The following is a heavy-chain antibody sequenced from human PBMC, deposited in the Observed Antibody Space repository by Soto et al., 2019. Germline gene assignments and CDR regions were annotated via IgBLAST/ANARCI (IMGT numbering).Heavy chain of an antibody. J-gene: IGHJ4*02. CDR3: ARGVHDFWSGYGTYFDY. D-gene: IGHD3-3*01. V-gene: IGHV4-59*01. CDR1: GGSISSYY. Sequence: SETLSLTCTVSGGSISSYYWSWIRQPPGKGLEWIGYIYYSGSTNYNPSLKSRATISVDTSKNQFSLKLSSVTAADTAVYYCARGVHDFWSGYGTYFDYWGQGTLVTVSS. CDR2: IYYSGST.